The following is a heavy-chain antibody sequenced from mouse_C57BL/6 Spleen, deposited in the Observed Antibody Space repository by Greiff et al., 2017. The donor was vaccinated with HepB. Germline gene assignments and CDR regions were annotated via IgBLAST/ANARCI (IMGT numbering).Heavy chain of an antibody. Sequence: VQLKESGPELVKPGASVKISCKASGYSFTDYNMNWVKQSNGKSLEWIGVINPNYGTTSYNQKFKGKATLTVDQSSSTAYMQLNSLTSEDSAVYYCAKRGIYYDYDGYFDVWGTGTTVTVSS. V-gene: IGHV1-39*01. D-gene: IGHD2-4*01. CDR3: AKRGIYYDYDGYFDV. CDR2: INPNYGTT. J-gene: IGHJ1*03. CDR1: GYSFTDYN.